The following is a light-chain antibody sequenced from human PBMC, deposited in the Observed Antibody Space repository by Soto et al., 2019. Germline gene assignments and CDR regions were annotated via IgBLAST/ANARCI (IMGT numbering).Light chain of an antibody. CDR3: QQYGSSRT. V-gene: IGKV3-20*01. CDR2: GAS. Sequence: EIVLTQSPVTLSLSPGERATLSCRASHSINTFLACYQQKPGQARRILIYGASNSPTSIPDRFSGSGSGTYFPLTISSLEPEDFAVYYCQQYGSSRTFGQGPKVDI. J-gene: IGKJ1*01. CDR1: HSINTF.